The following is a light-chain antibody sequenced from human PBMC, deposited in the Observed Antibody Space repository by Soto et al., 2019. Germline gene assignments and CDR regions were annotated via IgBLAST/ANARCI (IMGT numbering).Light chain of an antibody. CDR2: DAA. J-gene: IGKJ1*01. CDR3: QFYDNPSKT. Sequence: VLTQSPAATSFSLGERPTFSCRARESESSSYLAWYQQKPGRPPRLLIYDAARRATSSIDGCIGSRAGAKDSLITSSMEPSDVSVYYCQFYDNPSKTFGQGTKVDIK. CDR1: ESESSSY. V-gene: IGKV3D-20*01.